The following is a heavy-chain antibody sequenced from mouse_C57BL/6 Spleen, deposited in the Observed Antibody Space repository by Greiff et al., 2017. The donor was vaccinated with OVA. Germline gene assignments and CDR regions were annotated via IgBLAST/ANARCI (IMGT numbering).Heavy chain of an antibody. D-gene: IGHD1-1*01. Sequence: EVQVVESGGGLVKPGGSLKLSCAASGFTFSSYAMSWVCQTPEKRLEWVATISDGGSYTYYPDNVKGRFTISRDNAKNNLYLQMSHLKSEDTAMYYCARDVTTVVATDYFDYWGQGTTLTVSS. CDR3: ARDVTTVVATDYFDY. CDR1: GFTFSSYA. CDR2: ISDGGSYT. J-gene: IGHJ2*01. V-gene: IGHV5-4*01.